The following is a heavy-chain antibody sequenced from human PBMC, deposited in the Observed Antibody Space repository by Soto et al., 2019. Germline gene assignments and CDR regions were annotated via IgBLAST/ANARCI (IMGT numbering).Heavy chain of an antibody. J-gene: IGHJ6*02. Sequence: ASVKVSCKASGGTFSSYAISWVRQAPGQGLEWMGGIIPIFGTANYAQKFQGRVTITADESTSTAYMELSSLRSEDTAVYYCASAVGMATERLVLSYYYGMDVWGQGTTVTVSS. CDR2: IIPIFGTA. V-gene: IGHV1-69*13. D-gene: IGHD5-12*01. CDR1: GGTFSSYA. CDR3: ASAVGMATERLVLSYYYGMDV.